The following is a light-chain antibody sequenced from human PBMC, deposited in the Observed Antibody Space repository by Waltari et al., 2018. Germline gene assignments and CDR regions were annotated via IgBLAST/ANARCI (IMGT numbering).Light chain of an antibody. Sequence: DVVMTQSPLSLPVTLGQPASISCKSSQSLVHSDGNTYLNWFHQRPGQSPRRLIYKVSNRDSGVQDRFSGSGSGTDFTLKISRVEAEDVGVYYCMQSIHWPWTFGQGTKVEIK. J-gene: IGKJ1*01. CDR3: MQSIHWPWT. CDR1: QSLVHSDGNTY. CDR2: KVS. V-gene: IGKV2-30*02.